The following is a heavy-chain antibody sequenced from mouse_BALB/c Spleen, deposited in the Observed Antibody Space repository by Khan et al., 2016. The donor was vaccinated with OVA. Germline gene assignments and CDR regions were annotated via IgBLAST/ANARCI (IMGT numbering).Heavy chain of an antibody. V-gene: IGHV1S41*01. D-gene: IGHD1-1*01. Sequence: DLVKPGASVKLSCTTSGYTFTDYWINWIKQRPGQGLEWIGQIAPGSGNDYYSEVFKGKATLTVDTSSTTVSLQFSSLSSEDSAVYFCARSDYYGRSLYAMDHWGQGTSVIVSS. CDR1: GYTFTDYW. CDR3: ARSDYYGRSLYAMDH. J-gene: IGHJ4*01. CDR2: IAPGSGND.